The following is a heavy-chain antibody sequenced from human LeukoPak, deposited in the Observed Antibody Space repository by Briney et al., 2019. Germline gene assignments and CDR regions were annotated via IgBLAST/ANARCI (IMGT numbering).Heavy chain of an antibody. D-gene: IGHD3-22*01. Sequence: PSETLSLTCTVSGGSISSYHWSWIRQPAGKGLEWIGRINTSGSTNYNPSLKSRVTMSEDTSNNQFSLKLSSVTAADTAVYYGATVRYDGSGEYLDYWGQGTLVTVSS. CDR1: GGSISSYH. CDR3: ATVRYDGSGEYLDY. J-gene: IGHJ4*02. V-gene: IGHV4-4*07. CDR2: INTSGST.